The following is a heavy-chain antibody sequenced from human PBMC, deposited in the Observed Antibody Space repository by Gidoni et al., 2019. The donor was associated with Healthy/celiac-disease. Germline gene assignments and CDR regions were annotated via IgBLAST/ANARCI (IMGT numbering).Heavy chain of an antibody. D-gene: IGHD2-21*01. CDR3: ASAYCGGDCYGAFDI. V-gene: IGHV3-30-3*01. J-gene: IGHJ3*02. Sequence: QVQLVESGGGVVQPGRSLRLSCAASGFTFSSYAMHWVRQAPGKGLEWVAVISYDGSNKYYADSVKGRFTISRDNSKNTLYLQMNSLRAEDTAVYYCASAYCGGDCYGAFDIWGQGTMVTVSS. CDR2: ISYDGSNK. CDR1: GFTFSSYA.